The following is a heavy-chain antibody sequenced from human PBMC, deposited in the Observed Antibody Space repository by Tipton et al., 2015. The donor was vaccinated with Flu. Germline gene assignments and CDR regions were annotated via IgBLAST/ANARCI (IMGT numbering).Heavy chain of an antibody. V-gene: IGHV1-69*06. J-gene: IGHJ5*02. CDR2: IIPIFGTA. CDR1: GGTFSSYA. CDR3: ARGRGAYCGGDCYPQTNWFDP. D-gene: IGHD2-21*01. Sequence: QLVQSGAEVKKPGSSVKVSCKASGGTFSSYAISWVRQAPGQGLEWMGGIIPIFGTANYAQKFQGRVTITADKSTSTAYMELSSLRSEDTAVYYCARGRGAYCGGDCYPQTNWFDPWGQGTLVTVSS.